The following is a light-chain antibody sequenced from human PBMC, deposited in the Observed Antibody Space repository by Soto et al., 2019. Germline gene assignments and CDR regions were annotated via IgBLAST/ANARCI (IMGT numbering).Light chain of an antibody. J-gene: IGLJ1*01. Sequence: ALTQPRSVSGSPGQSVTISCTGTSSDVGGYSYVSWYQQHPDKAPKVMIHDVSKRPSGVSIRFSGSKSDNTASLTISGLQPEDEADYHCSSYTTSNTRQIVFGTGTKVTVL. CDR1: SSDVGGYSY. V-gene: IGLV2-11*01. CDR3: SSYTTSNTRQIV. CDR2: DVS.